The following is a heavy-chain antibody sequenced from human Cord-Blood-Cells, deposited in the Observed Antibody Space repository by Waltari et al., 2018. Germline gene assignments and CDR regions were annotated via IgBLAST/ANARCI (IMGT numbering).Heavy chain of an antibody. CDR2: INHSGST. CDR3: ARGGDYYYYYYMDV. D-gene: IGHD4-17*01. J-gene: IGHJ6*03. CDR1: GGSFSGYY. V-gene: IGHV4-34*01. Sequence: QVQLQQWGAGLLKPSETLSLTCAVYGGSFSGYYWSWIRQPPGKGLEWIGEINHSGSTNYNPSLKSRVTISVDTSKNQFSLKLSSVTAADTAVYYSARGGDYYYYYYMDVWGKGTTVTVSS.